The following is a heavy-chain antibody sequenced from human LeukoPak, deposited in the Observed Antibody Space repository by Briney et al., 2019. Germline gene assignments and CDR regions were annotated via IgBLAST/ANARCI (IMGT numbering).Heavy chain of an antibody. CDR2: IKQDGSET. Sequence: PGGSLRLSCAASGFTFSSYWISWVRQAPGKGLEWVANIKQDGSETYYVDSVKGRFNISRDNAKNSLYLQMNSLRAEDTAVYYCAVPPLSGSGSSRPLAGVDVWGQGTTVTVSS. CDR1: GFTFSSYW. D-gene: IGHD3-10*01. CDR3: AVPPLSGSGSSRPLAGVDV. J-gene: IGHJ6*02. V-gene: IGHV3-7*01.